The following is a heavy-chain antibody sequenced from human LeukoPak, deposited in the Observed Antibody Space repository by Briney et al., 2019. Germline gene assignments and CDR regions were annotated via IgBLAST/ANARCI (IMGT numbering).Heavy chain of an antibody. CDR1: GYTFTSYD. J-gene: IGHJ3*02. Sequence: ASVKVSCKASGYTFTSYDINWARQATGQGLEWMGWMNPNSGNTSYAQKFQGRVTLTRNTSISTAYMELSSLRCEDTAVYYCARVYSGSDIWGQGTMVTVSS. CDR2: MNPNSGNT. CDR3: ARVYSGSDI. D-gene: IGHD6-6*01. V-gene: IGHV1-8*01.